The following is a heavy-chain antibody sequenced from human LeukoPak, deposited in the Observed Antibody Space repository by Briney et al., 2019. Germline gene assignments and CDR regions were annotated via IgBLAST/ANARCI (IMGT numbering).Heavy chain of an antibody. J-gene: IGHJ3*02. Sequence: PGRSLRLSCAASGFTFSSYGMHWVRQAPGRGLEWVAVIWYDGSNKYYADPVKGRFTISRENSKNTLYLQMNSLRAEDTAVYYCASDILTGLDAFDIWGQGTMVTVSS. V-gene: IGHV3-33*01. D-gene: IGHD3-9*01. CDR2: IWYDGSNK. CDR1: GFTFSSYG. CDR3: ASDILTGLDAFDI.